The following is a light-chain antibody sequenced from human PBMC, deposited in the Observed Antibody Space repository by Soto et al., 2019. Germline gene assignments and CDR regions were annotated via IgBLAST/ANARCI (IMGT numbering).Light chain of an antibody. CDR1: QTINTY. V-gene: IGKV1-39*01. J-gene: IGKJ2*01. Sequence: DIQMTQSPSSLSASVRDRVTITCRASQTINTYLNWYQQKPGKAPKLVIYAAFSLQNGVPSRFSGSGSGADFSLTISSLQPEDSATYFCQQSYSTPSTFGQGTKVEIK. CDR3: QQSYSTPST. CDR2: AAF.